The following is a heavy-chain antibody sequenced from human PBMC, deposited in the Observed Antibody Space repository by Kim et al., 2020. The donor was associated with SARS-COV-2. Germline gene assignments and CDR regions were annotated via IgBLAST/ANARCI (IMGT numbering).Heavy chain of an antibody. V-gene: IGHV3-11*05. Sequence: RFTISRDNAKHSLYLQMNSMIAEDTAVYYCARVGYYGSGSDIITPDYFDYWGQGTLVTVSS. D-gene: IGHD3-10*01. CDR3: ARVGYYGSGSDIITPDYFDY. J-gene: IGHJ4*02.